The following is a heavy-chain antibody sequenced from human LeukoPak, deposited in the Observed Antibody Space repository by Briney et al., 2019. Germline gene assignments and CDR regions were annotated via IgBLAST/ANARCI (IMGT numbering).Heavy chain of an antibody. CDR1: GFTFDDYA. V-gene: IGHV3-9*01. CDR2: ISWNSGNI. Sequence: GGSLRLSCAASGFTFDDYAMHWVRQAPGKGLEWVSGISWNSGNIVYADSVKGRFTISRDNAKNSLYLQMNSLRTEDTALYYCARSRGGTVDYWGQGTLVTVSS. D-gene: IGHD3-16*01. CDR3: ARSRGGTVDY. J-gene: IGHJ4*02.